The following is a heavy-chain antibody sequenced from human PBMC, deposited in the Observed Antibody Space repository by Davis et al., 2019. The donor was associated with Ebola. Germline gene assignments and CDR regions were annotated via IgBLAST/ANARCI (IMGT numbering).Heavy chain of an antibody. Sequence: ASVKVSCKASGGTFSSYAISWVRQAPGQGLEWMGWINPNSGGTNYAQKFQGWVTMTRDTSINTAYMELSRLRSDDTAVYYCARGDTIFGVVIVRNAFDIWGQGTMVTVSS. CDR2: INPNSGGT. CDR1: GGTFSSYA. CDR3: ARGDTIFGVVIVRNAFDI. J-gene: IGHJ3*02. V-gene: IGHV1-2*04. D-gene: IGHD3-3*01.